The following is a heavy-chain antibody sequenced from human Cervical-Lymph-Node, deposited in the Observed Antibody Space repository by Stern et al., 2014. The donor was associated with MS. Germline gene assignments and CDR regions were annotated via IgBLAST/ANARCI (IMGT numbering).Heavy chain of an antibody. Sequence: VQLVESGAEVKKPGASVKVSCKASGYTFTSYGISWVRQAPGQGLEWMGWISADNGNPNYAQKLQGRVTMTTDTSTSTAYMELRSLRSDDTAVYYCARSGRDYYDSSGYYEGDYWGQGTLVTVSS. CDR3: ARSGRDYYDSSGYYEGDY. V-gene: IGHV1-18*01. D-gene: IGHD3-22*01. CDR1: GYTFTSYG. CDR2: ISADNGNP. J-gene: IGHJ4*02.